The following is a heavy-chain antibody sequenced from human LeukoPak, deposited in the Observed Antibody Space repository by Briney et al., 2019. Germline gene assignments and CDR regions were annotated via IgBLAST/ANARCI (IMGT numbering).Heavy chain of an antibody. D-gene: IGHD5-18*01. Sequence: SETLSLTCSVSGDSIISYYWNWLRQSPGKGLEWIGNIHHFGRTEYNSSLRSRVTMFLDSSKNQFSLRLTSVTPTDTAVYYCARGLWTQPCLVPFNYWGQGILVTVSS. CDR3: ARGLWTQPCLVPFNY. V-gene: IGHV4-59*01. CDR2: IHHFGRT. J-gene: IGHJ4*02. CDR1: GDSIISYY.